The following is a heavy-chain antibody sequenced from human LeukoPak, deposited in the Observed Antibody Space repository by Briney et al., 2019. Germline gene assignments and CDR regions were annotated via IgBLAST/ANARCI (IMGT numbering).Heavy chain of an antibody. Sequence: PGGSLRLSCAASGFTFSSYGMHWVRQAPGKGLEWVAVISYDGSNKYYADSVKGRFTISRDNSKNTLYLQMNSLRAEDTAVYYCAKFLGHTVTTRTDAFDIWGQGTMVTVSS. J-gene: IGHJ3*02. CDR3: AKFLGHTVTTRTDAFDI. D-gene: IGHD4-17*01. CDR2: ISYDGSNK. CDR1: GFTFSSYG. V-gene: IGHV3-30*18.